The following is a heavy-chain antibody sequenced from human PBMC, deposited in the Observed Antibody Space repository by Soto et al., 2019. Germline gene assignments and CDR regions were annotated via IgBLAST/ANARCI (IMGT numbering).Heavy chain of an antibody. CDR3: AKDLGLIVVVTPELDY. Sequence: QPGGSLRLSCAASGFTFSSYAMSWVRQAPGKGLEWVSAISGSGGSTYYADSVKGRFTISRDNSKNTLYLQMNSLRAEDTAVYYCAKDLGLIVVVTPELDYWGQGPLVTVSS. V-gene: IGHV3-23*01. J-gene: IGHJ4*02. CDR1: GFTFSSYA. CDR2: ISGSGGST. D-gene: IGHD3-22*01.